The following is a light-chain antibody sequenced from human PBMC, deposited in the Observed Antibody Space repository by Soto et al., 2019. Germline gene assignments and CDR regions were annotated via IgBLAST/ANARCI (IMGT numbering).Light chain of an antibody. CDR2: DAS. J-gene: IGKJ4*02. CDR1: QTVLSN. V-gene: IGKV3-11*01. CDR3: QQRSNWPPT. Sequence: IVLTQSPCTLSLSQGERATLSCRASQTVLSNLAWYQQKPGQAPRLLIYDASNRATGIPARFSGSGSGTDFTLTISSLQPEDFAVYYYQQRSNWPPTFGEGTKVDIK.